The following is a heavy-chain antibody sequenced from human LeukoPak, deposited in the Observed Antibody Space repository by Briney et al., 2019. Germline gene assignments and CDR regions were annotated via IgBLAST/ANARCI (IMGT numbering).Heavy chain of an antibody. CDR2: ISAYNGNT. CDR1: GYTFNSYG. CDR3: ARASPMSRGGNNWFDP. Sequence: ASVKVSCKASGYTFNSYGISWVRQAPGQGLEWMGWISAYNGNTNYAQKLQGRVTMTTDTSTSTAYMELRSLRSDDTAVYYCARASPMSRGGNNWFDPWGQGTLVTVSS. V-gene: IGHV1-18*01. D-gene: IGHD2-15*01. J-gene: IGHJ5*02.